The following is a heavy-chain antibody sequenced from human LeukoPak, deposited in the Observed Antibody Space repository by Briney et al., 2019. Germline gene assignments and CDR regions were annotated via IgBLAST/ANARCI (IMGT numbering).Heavy chain of an antibody. J-gene: IGHJ4*02. V-gene: IGHV3-30*02. CDR2: IRYDGSNK. D-gene: IGHD2-2*01. Sequence: GGSLRLSCAASGFTFSNYAMNWVRQAPGKGLEWVAFIRYDGSNKYYADSVKGRFTISRDNSKNTLYLQMNSLRAEDTAVYYCAKGTREVVPAAIDHWGQGTLVTVSS. CDR3: AKGTREVVPAAIDH. CDR1: GFTFSNYA.